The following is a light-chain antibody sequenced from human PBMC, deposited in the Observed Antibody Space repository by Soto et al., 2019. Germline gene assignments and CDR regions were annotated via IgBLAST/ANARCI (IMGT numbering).Light chain of an antibody. CDR3: QQRNVWPPIT. CDR1: QSIRTS. V-gene: IGKV3-11*01. J-gene: IGKJ5*01. Sequence: EVVLTQSPATLSLSPGERATLSCRASQSIRTSLAWYQQKPGQAPRLVIFDASNRANGVPARLGGSGSGTDFTLTINSPEPEDFAVYYCQQRNVWPPITVGQGTRLEIK. CDR2: DAS.